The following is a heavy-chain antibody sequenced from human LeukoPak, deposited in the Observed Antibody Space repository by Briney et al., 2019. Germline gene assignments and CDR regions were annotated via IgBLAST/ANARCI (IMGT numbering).Heavy chain of an antibody. Sequence: PSETLSLTCAVYGASFGVYYWSWIRQPPGKGLEWLGEINHTGNTNYNPSLKSRVTMSVDTSKNQFSLELSSVTAADTAVYYCASVLNDYFDYWGQGTLVTVSS. CDR1: GASFGVYY. D-gene: IGHD3-10*01. CDR3: ASVLNDYFDY. V-gene: IGHV4-34*01. CDR2: INHTGNT. J-gene: IGHJ4*02.